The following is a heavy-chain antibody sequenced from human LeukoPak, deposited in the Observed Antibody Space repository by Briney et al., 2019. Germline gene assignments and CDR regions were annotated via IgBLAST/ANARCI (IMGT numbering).Heavy chain of an antibody. J-gene: IGHJ4*02. CDR1: SGSIRSSSYY. CDR2: INYSGST. D-gene: IGHD3-3*01. CDR3: AREYYDFWSGYVTGYRPPTYFDY. V-gene: IGHV4-39*07. Sequence: TSETLSLTCTVSSGSIRSSSYYWGWIRQPPGKGLEWIGSINYSGSTYYNPSLKSRVAIAVDTSKNQFSLKLSSVTAADTAVYYCAREYYDFWSGYVTGYRPPTYFDYRGQGTLVTVSS.